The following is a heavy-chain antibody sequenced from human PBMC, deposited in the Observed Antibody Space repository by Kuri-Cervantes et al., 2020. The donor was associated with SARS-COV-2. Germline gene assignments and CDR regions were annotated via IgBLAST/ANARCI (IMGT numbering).Heavy chain of an antibody. Sequence: GESLKISCAASGFTFSSYAMSWVRQAPGKGLEWVSAISGSGGSTYYADSVKGRFTISRDNSKNTLYLQMNSLRAGDTAIYYCAKDLGAYYDFWSGYHSGREQSYYYYGMDVWGQGTTVTVSS. V-gene: IGHV3-23*01. J-gene: IGHJ6*02. CDR2: ISGSGGST. CDR3: AKDLGAYYDFWSGYHSGREQSYYYYGMDV. CDR1: GFTFSSYA. D-gene: IGHD3-3*01.